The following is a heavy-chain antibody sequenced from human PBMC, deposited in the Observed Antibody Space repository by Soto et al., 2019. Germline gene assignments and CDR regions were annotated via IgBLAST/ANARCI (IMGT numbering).Heavy chain of an antibody. J-gene: IGHJ6*02. CDR3: AKQWLVLGGDGMDV. Sequence: SETLFLTCTVSGGSISSSSYYWGWIRQPPGRGLEWIGSIYYSGSTYYNPSLKSRVTISVDTSKNQFSLKLSSVTAADTAVYYCAKQWLVLGGDGMDVWGQGTTVTVSS. CDR2: IYYSGST. V-gene: IGHV4-39*01. D-gene: IGHD6-19*01. CDR1: GGSISSSSYY.